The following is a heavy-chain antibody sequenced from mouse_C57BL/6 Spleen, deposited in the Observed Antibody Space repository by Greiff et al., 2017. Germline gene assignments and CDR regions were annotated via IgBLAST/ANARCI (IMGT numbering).Heavy chain of an antibody. CDR2: IDTNSGGT. Sequence: QVQLQQPGAELVKPGASVKLSCKASGYTFTSYWMHWVKQRPGRGLEWIGRIDTNSGGTKYNEKVKSKATLTVDKPSSTAYMQLSSLTSEDSAVYYCARDYYGSRGYFDVWGTGTTVTVSS. CDR3: ARDYYGSRGYFDV. D-gene: IGHD1-1*01. J-gene: IGHJ1*03. V-gene: IGHV1-72*01. CDR1: GYTFTSYW.